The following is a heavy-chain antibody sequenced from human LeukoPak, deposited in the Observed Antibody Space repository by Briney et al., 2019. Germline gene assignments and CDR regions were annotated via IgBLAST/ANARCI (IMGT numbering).Heavy chain of an antibody. CDR1: GFTFSDAW. V-gene: IGHV3-15*07. J-gene: IGHJ4*02. Sequence: PGGSLRLSCAASGFTFSDAWMNWVRQAPGKGLEWVGRIKGKTDGETTRFAAPVQGRFTISRDDSKNTLFLQMNSLKTEDTAVYYCATEGRVTGTQHPFDYWGQGALVTVSP. CDR2: IKGKTDGETT. D-gene: IGHD2-21*02. CDR3: ATEGRVTGTQHPFDY.